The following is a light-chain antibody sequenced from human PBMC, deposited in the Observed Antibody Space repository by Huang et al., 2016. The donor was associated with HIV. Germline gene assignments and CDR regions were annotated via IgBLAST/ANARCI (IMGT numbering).Light chain of an antibody. CDR2: VVS. CDR3: QQRSKWPLT. V-gene: IGKV3-11*01. J-gene: IGKJ4*01. Sequence: EIVLTQSPVTLSLSPGDRATLTCRASLSIGTYLAWYQQKSGQAPRLLIYVVSNRAAGVPARFSASGSETDFTLTIASLDPDDFAIYHCQQRSKWPLTFGSGTKVEMK. CDR1: LSIGTY.